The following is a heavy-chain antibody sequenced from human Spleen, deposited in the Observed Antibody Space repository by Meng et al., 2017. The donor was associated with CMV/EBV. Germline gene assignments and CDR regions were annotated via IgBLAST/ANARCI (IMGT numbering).Heavy chain of an antibody. Sequence: GESLKISCAASGFTFSNYAMSWVRQAPGKGLEWVSLISGSGGSTRYADSVKGRFTISRDNSKNTLYLQMNSLRAEDTAIYYCAKERAMITFGVVVPAPFDYWGQGTLVTVSS. D-gene: IGHD3-16*01. V-gene: IGHV3-23*01. CDR1: GFTFSNYA. CDR2: ISGSGGST. CDR3: AKERAMITFGVVVPAPFDY. J-gene: IGHJ4*02.